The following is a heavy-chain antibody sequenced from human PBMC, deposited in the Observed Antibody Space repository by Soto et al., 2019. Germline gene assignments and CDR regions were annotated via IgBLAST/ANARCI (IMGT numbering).Heavy chain of an antibody. CDR2: INAANRNT. CDR3: ARDLGVGAASDY. V-gene: IGHV1-3*01. Sequence: QVQLVQSGAEVKKPGASVKVSCKASGYTFTSYAMHWVRQAPGQRLEWMGWINAANRNTKYSQKFQGRVTITRDTSASTAYMELSSLRSEDTAVYYCARDLGVGAASDYWGQGTLVTVSS. CDR1: GYTFTSYA. J-gene: IGHJ4*02. D-gene: IGHD1-26*01.